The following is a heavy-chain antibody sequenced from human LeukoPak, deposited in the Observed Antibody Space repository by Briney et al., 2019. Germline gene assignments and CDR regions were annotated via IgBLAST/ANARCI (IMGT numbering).Heavy chain of an antibody. CDR3: PKDDTDQLYNWFDP. CDR2: ISSSSSYI. J-gene: IGHJ5*02. V-gene: IGHV3-21*01. Sequence: GGSLRLSCAASGFTFSSYSMNWVRQAPGKGLEWVSSISSSSSYIYYADSVKGRFTISRDNAKNSLYLQMNSLRAEDTAVYYCPKDDTDQLYNWFDPWGQGTLVTVSS. CDR1: GFTFSSYS. D-gene: IGHD5-24*01.